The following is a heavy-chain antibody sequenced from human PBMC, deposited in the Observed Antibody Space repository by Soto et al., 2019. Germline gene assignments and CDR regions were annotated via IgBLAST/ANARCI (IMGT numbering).Heavy chain of an antibody. CDR3: ARLNFYGSGSQSDY. CDR1: GGTFSSYA. D-gene: IGHD3-10*01. J-gene: IGHJ4*02. Sequence: EASVKVSCKASGGTFSSYAISWVRQAPGQGLEWMGGIIPIFGTANYAQKFQGRVTITADESTRTAYMELSSLRSEDTAVYYCARLNFYGSGSQSDYWGQGTLVTGSS. V-gene: IGHV1-69*13. CDR2: IIPIFGTA.